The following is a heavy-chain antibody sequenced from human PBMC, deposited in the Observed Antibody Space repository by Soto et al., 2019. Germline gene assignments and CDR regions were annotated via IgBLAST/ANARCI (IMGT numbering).Heavy chain of an antibody. J-gene: IGHJ4*02. D-gene: IGHD2-21*01. CDR1: GFIFSHYY. CDR3: ARFPYCAYNRHVDY. Sequence: QVQMVESGGGLVKPGGPLRLSCEASGFIFSHYYMGWIRQAPGQGLEWVSYINLTIGQINYADCVKGRFTISRDNARNSLDLPMNSVKVDDTSMQYCARFPYCAYNRHVDYWGQGTLVAVAS. CDR2: INLTIGQI. V-gene: IGHV3-11*05.